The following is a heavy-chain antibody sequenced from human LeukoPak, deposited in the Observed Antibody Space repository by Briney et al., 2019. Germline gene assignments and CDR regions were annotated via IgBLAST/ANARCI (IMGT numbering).Heavy chain of an antibody. CDR2: IYYSGST. CDR1: GDSISSGRNY. CDR3: ARHLSGTTMSHYFDF. Sequence: SETLSLTCTVSGDSISSGRNYWAWIRQTPGKGLEWIASIYYSGSTSYNPSLSSRVSISVDTSKNQVSLKMKSVTDTDSAVYYCARHLSGTTMSHYFDFWGQGTLVPVSS. V-gene: IGHV4-39*01. J-gene: IGHJ4*02. D-gene: IGHD3-10*02.